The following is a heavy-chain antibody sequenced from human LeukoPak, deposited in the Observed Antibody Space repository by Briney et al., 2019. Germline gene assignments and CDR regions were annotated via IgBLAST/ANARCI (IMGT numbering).Heavy chain of an antibody. D-gene: IGHD6-13*01. V-gene: IGHV4-59*08. CDR2: IYYSGST. CDR1: GGSISSYY. CDR3: ARRSLADGGSNWPFDP. J-gene: IGHJ5*02. Sequence: SETLSLTCTVSGGSISSYYWSWIRQPPGKGLEWIGYIYYSGSTNYNPSLKSRVTISVDTSKNQFSLELSSVTAADAAVYYCARRSLADGGSNWPFDPWGQGTLVTVSS.